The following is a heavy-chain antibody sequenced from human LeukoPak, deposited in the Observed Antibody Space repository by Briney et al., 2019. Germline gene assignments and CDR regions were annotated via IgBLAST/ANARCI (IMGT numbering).Heavy chain of an antibody. Sequence: GASVKVSCKASGYTFTGYYMHWVRQAPGQGLEWMGWINPNSGGTNYAQKFQGRVTMTRDTSISTAYMELSRLRSDDTAVYYCARVLGGFQWLGPYYFDYWGQGTLVTVSS. J-gene: IGHJ4*02. CDR1: GYTFTGYY. CDR2: INPNSGGT. V-gene: IGHV1-2*02. D-gene: IGHD6-19*01. CDR3: ARVLGGFQWLGPYYFDY.